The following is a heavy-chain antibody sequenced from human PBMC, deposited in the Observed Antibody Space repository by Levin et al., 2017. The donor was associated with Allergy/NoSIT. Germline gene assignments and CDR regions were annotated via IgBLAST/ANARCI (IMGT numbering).Heavy chain of an antibody. CDR1: GFTFSSLD. J-gene: IGHJ5*02. D-gene: IGHD6-19*01. CDR3: GKDESVTVAADWFDP. CDR2: ISNSGSRT. Sequence: PGGSLRLSCAASGFTFSSLDMSWVRQAPGRGLEWVSSISNSGSRTYYADSVKGRFTISRDNSKNTLYLQMNSLRAEDTAVYYCGKDESVTVAADWFDPWGQGTLVTVSS. V-gene: IGHV3-23*01.